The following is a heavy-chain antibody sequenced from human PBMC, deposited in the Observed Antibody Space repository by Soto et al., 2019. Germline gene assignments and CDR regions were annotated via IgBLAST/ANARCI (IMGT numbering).Heavy chain of an antibody. J-gene: IGHJ3*02. CDR2: IIPIFGTA. CDR1: GGTFSSYA. D-gene: IGHD3-22*01. Sequence: ASVKVSCKASGGTFSSYAISWVRQAPGQGLEWMGGIIPIFGTANYAQKFQGRVTITADGSTSTAYMELSSLRSEDTAVYYCARQSYYDSSGYYGAFDIWGQGTMVTVSS. V-gene: IGHV1-69*13. CDR3: ARQSYYDSSGYYGAFDI.